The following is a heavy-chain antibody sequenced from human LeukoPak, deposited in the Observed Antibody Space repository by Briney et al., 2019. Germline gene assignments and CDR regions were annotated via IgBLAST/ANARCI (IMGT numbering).Heavy chain of an antibody. V-gene: IGHV1-18*01. J-gene: IGHJ4*02. D-gene: IGHD5-18*01. CDR2: ISAYNGNT. Sequence: ASVKVSCKASGYIFTSYGISWVRQAPGQGLEWMGWISAYNGNTNYAQKLQGRVTMTTDTSTSTAYMELRSLRSDNTAVYYCARNTAMVTWVDFDYWGQGTLVTVSS. CDR3: ARNTAMVTWVDFDY. CDR1: GYIFTSYG.